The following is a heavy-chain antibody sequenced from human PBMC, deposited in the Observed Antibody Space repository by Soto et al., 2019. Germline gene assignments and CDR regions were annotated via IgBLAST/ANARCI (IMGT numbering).Heavy chain of an antibody. V-gene: IGHV1-8*01. Sequence: QVQLVQSGAEVKKPGASVKVSCKASGYTFTSYDINWVRQATGQGLEWMGWINPNSGNTGYAQKFQGRVTMTRNTSISTAYMELSSLRSEDTAVYYCATWIPAADYMDVWGKGTTVTVSS. J-gene: IGHJ6*03. CDR3: ATWIPAADYMDV. CDR2: INPNSGNT. D-gene: IGHD2-2*01. CDR1: GYTFTSYD.